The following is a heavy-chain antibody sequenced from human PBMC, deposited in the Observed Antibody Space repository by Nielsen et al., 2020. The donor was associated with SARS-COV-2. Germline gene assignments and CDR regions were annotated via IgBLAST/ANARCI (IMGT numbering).Heavy chain of an antibody. V-gene: IGHV1-69*05. CDR1: GGTFSSYA. CDR3: ARDLGYCSSTSCSYWYFDL. J-gene: IGHJ2*01. Sequence: SVKVSCKASGGTFSSYAISWVRQAPGQGLEWMGGIIPIFGTANYAQKFQGRVTMTRDTSTSTVYMELSSLRSEDTAVYYCARDLGYCSSTSCSYWYFDLWGRGTLVTVSS. D-gene: IGHD2-2*01. CDR2: IIPIFGTA.